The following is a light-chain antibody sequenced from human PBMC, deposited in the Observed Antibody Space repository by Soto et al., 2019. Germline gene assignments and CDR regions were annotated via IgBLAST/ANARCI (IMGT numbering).Light chain of an antibody. V-gene: IGKV3D-15*01. J-gene: IGKJ5*01. Sequence: EIVLTQSPGTLSLSTGERATLSCRASQSVTNNQFAWFRQKPGQAPRLLIYGASSRATGIPDRFSGSGSGTEFTLTISSLQSEDFAVYYCQQYNNWPFITFGQGTRLEIK. CDR2: GAS. CDR3: QQYNNWPFIT. CDR1: QSVTNN.